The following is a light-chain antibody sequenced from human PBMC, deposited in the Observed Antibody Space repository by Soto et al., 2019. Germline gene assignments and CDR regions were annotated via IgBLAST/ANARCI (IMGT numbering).Light chain of an antibody. V-gene: IGKV1-39*01. CDR1: QSISSY. CDR3: QQWFSPPRT. J-gene: IGKJ2*01. Sequence: DIPMTQSPSSLSASVGDRVTITCRARQSISSYLNWYQQKPGKAPKLLIYAASSLQSGVPSRFSGSRSGTDFTLTISSLQPEYFATYCCQQWFSPPRTFGHGTKLEIK. CDR2: AAS.